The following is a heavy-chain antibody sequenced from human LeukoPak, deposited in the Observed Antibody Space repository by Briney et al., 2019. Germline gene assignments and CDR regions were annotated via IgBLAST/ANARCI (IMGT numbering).Heavy chain of an antibody. D-gene: IGHD4-17*01. CDR2: ISYDGSNK. CDR3: AKDSGGYGDSLHFDY. J-gene: IGHJ4*02. Sequence: GRSLRLSCAASGCTFSSYGMHWVRQAPGKGLEWVAVISYDGSNKYYADSVKGRFTISRDNSKNTLYLQINSLRAEDTAVYYCAKDSGGYGDSLHFDYWGRGTLVTVSS. V-gene: IGHV3-30*18. CDR1: GCTFSSYG.